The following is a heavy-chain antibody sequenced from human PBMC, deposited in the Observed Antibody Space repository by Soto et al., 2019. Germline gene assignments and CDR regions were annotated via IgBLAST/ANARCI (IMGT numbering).Heavy chain of an antibody. Sequence: SETLSLTCTVSGGSISNYYWNWLRQSPGKGLEWIGYIYSSGSTHYNPSLQNRVTISIDTSKNQVSLKVNSVTAADTAVYYCARDPPHGYGVNSFDYWGQGTPVTVS. CDR2: IYSSGST. CDR3: ARDPPHGYGVNSFDY. D-gene: IGHD2-8*01. J-gene: IGHJ4*02. V-gene: IGHV4-59*01. CDR1: GGSISNYY.